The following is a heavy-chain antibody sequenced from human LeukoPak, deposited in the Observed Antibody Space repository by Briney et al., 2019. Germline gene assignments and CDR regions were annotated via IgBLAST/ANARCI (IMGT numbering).Heavy chain of an antibody. CDR1: GGSFSGYY. D-gene: IGHD6-19*01. J-gene: IGHJ6*03. CDR2: INHSGST. V-gene: IGHV4-34*01. Sequence: SETLSLTCAVYGGSFSGYYWSWIRQPPGKGLEWIGEINHSGSTNYNPSLKSRVTISVDTSKNQFSLKLSSVTAADTAVYYCAGIAVAGTFSCYYYMDVWGKGTTVTISS. CDR3: AGIAVAGTFSCYYYMDV.